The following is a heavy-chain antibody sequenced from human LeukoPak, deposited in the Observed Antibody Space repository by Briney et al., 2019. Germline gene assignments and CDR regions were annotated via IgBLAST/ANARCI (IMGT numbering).Heavy chain of an antibody. Sequence: ASVKVSCKASGYTFSGYYMHWVRLAPGQGLEWMGWINPNSGGTHYAQKFQGRVTMTRDTSISTAYMELTRLTSDDTAVYYCARDTNLPFDYWGQGTLVTVSS. D-gene: IGHD2-2*01. CDR3: ARDTNLPFDY. V-gene: IGHV1-2*02. CDR2: INPNSGGT. J-gene: IGHJ4*02. CDR1: GYTFSGYY.